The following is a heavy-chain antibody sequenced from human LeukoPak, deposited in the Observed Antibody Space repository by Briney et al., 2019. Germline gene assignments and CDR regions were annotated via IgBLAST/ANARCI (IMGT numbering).Heavy chain of an antibody. V-gene: IGHV4-59*01. D-gene: IGHD1-26*01. CDR1: GGSISGYY. J-gene: IGHJ4*02. CDR3: ARAYGSYSFDY. CDR2: GSYSGST. Sequence: SETLSLTCTVSGGSISGYYWNWIRQPPGKGLEWIGYGSYSGSTDYNPSLKSRVTISVDTSKNQFSLKLSSVTAADTAVYYCARAYGSYSFDYWGQGTLVTVSS.